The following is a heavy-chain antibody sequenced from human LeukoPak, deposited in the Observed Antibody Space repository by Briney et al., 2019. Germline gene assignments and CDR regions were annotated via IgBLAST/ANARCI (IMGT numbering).Heavy chain of an antibody. D-gene: IGHD6-13*01. V-gene: IGHV4-34*01. CDR1: GGSFSGYY. J-gene: IGHJ6*02. Sequence: SETLSLTCAVYGGSFSGYYWSWIRQPPGKGLEWIGEIKHSGSTNYNPSLKSRVTISVDTSKNQFSLKLSSVTAADTAVYYCARGLGSSSWNRLYYYYYGMDVWGQGTTVTVSS. CDR3: ARGLGSSSWNRLYYYYYGMDV. CDR2: IKHSGST.